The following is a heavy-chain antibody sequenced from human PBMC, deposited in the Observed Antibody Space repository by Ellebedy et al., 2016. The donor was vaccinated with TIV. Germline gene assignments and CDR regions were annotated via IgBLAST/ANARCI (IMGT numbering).Heavy chain of an antibody. Sequence: GESLKISXAASGFAFRSYWMTWVRQSPGKGLEWVGNINQDGSENYYVDSVKGRFTMSRDNAKNSLYLQMNSLRAEDTAVYHCARRRCSGDNCFFDYWGQGILVTVSS. D-gene: IGHD2-15*01. CDR1: GFAFRSYW. CDR2: INQDGSEN. J-gene: IGHJ4*02. V-gene: IGHV3-7*01. CDR3: ARRRCSGDNCFFDY.